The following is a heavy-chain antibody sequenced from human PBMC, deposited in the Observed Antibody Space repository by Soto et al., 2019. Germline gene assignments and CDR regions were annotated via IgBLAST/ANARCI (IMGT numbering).Heavy chain of an antibody. CDR3: AHRRGYYDSSGCWCDP. V-gene: IGHV2-5*02. CDR1: GFSLSTSGVG. Sequence: QITLKESGPTLVKPTQTLTLTCTFSGFSLSTSGVGVGGIRQPPGKALSWLALIYWDDDKRYSPSLNSRLTITKDTSKNQVVLTMTNMDPVDTATYYCAHRRGYYDSSGCWCDPWGEGTLVTVSS. CDR2: IYWDDDK. J-gene: IGHJ5*02. D-gene: IGHD3-22*01.